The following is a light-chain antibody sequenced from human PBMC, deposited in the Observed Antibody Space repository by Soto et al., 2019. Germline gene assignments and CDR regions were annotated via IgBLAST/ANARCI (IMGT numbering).Light chain of an antibody. V-gene: IGKV3-20*01. J-gene: IGKJ1*01. CDR2: GAS. CDR3: QTYGNFWT. CDR1: QNVSSNL. Sequence: TLLAQYPSPLSFSPGERATLSCRASQNVSSNLLVWYEQHPGQAPRLLIYGASSRATGIPDRFSSSGSGTDFSLTSRILEPDDSAVYYCQTYGNFWTFGQGTKVDIK.